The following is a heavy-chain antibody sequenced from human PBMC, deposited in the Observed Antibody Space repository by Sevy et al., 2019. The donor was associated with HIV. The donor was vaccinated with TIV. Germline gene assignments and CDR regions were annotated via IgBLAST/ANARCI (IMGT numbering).Heavy chain of an antibody. CDR2: IRSKANSYAT. V-gene: IGHV3-73*01. CDR1: GFTFSGSA. D-gene: IGHD3-22*01. CDR3: TRLGYYDSSGYYNY. J-gene: IGHJ4*02. Sequence: GGSLRLSCAASGFTFSGSAMHWVRQASGNGLEWVGRIRSKANSYATAYAASVKGRFTISRDDSKNTVYLQMNSLKTEDTAVYYCTRLGYYDSSGYYNYLGQGTLVTVSS.